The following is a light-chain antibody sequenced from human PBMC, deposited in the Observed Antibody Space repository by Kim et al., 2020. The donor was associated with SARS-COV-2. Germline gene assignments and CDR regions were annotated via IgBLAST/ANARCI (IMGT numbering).Light chain of an antibody. CDR1: GPSIASNY. Sequence: GKALTISSTASGPSIASNYIQWYQPRPGSAPTTVIFEDKERPSGVPDRFSGSIDRSSNSASLTISGLKTEDEADYYCQTYDINNPLFGGGTQLTVL. CDR2: EDK. CDR3: QTYDINNPL. V-gene: IGLV6-57*02. J-gene: IGLJ3*02.